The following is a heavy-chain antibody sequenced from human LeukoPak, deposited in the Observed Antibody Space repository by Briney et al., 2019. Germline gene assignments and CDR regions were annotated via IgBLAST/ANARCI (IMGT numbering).Heavy chain of an antibody. V-gene: IGHV4-59*02. J-gene: IGHJ4*02. CDR3: ARDADAWYY. CDR1: GGSVSNYY. CDR2: IYYSGST. Sequence: SETLSLTCTVSGGSVSNYYWSWIRQSPGKGLEWIGYIYYSGSTNYNPSLKSRVTISVDTSKNQFSLKLSSVTAADTAVYYCARDADAWYYWGQGTLVTVSS. D-gene: IGHD2-8*02.